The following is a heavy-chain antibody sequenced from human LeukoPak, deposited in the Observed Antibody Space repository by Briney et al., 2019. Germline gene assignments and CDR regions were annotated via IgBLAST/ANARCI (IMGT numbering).Heavy chain of an antibody. D-gene: IGHD3-16*01. J-gene: IGHJ3*02. CDR2: INHSGST. CDR1: GGSFSGYY. V-gene: IGHV4-34*01. CDR3: ARSSRLGEANAFDI. Sequence: SETLSLTCAVYGGSFSGYYWSWIRQPPGKGLEWIGEINHSGSTNYNPSLKSRVTISVDTSKNQFSLKLSSVTAADTAVYYCARSSRLGEANAFDIWGQGTMVTVPS.